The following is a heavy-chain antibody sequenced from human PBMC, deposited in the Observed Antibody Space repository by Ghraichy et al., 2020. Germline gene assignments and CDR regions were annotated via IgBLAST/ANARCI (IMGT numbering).Heavy chain of an antibody. V-gene: IGHV1-3*01. CDR1: GYTFTSYA. D-gene: IGHD3-10*01. CDR2: INAGIGNT. J-gene: IGHJ3*02. Sequence: ASVKVSCKASGYTFTSYAMHWVRQAPGQRLEWMGWINAGIGNTKYSQKFQGRVTITRDTSASTAYMELSSLRSEDTAVYYCARFGPYYYGSGSYYIPKDAFDIWGQGTMVTVSS. CDR3: ARFGPYYYGSGSYYIPKDAFDI.